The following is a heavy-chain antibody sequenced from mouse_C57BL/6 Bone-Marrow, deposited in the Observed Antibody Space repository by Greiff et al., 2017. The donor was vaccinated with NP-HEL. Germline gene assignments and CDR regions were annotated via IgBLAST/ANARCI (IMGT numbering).Heavy chain of an antibody. D-gene: IGHD1-1*02. J-gene: IGHJ2*01. V-gene: IGHV1-5*01. Sequence: VQLQQSGTVLARPGASVKMSCKTSGYTFTSYWMHWVKQRPGQGLEWIGAIYPGNSDTSYNQKFKGKAKLTAVTSASTAYMELSSLTNEDSAVYYCTIIYYYLDYWGQGTTLTVSS. CDR3: TIIYYYLDY. CDR1: GYTFTSYW. CDR2: IYPGNSDT.